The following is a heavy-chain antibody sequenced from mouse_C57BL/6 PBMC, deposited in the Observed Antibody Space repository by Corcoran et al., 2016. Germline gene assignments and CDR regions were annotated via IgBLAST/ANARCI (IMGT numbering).Heavy chain of an antibody. Sequence: QVQLKQSGAELVRPGASVKLSCKASGYTFTDYYIIWVKQRPGQGLEWIARIYPGSGNTYYNEKFKGKATLTAEKSSSTAYMQLSSLTSEDSAVYFCARNYYGSSYDFDYWGQGTTLTVSS. J-gene: IGHJ2*01. D-gene: IGHD1-1*01. V-gene: IGHV1-76*01. CDR2: IYPGSGNT. CDR3: ARNYYGSSYDFDY. CDR1: GYTFTDYY.